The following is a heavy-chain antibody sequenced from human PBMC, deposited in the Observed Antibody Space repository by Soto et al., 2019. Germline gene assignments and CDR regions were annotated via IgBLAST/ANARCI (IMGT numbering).Heavy chain of an antibody. D-gene: IGHD4-4*01. CDR3: ARDGSYSNYGFDY. J-gene: IGHJ4*02. CDR2: INAANGDT. V-gene: IGHV1-3*01. Sequence: ASVKVSCKASGYTFTSYGIHWVRQAPGQRLEWMGWINAANGDTKYSPKFQGRVTITRDTSASTAYMELSSLRSEDTAVYYCARDGSYSNYGFDYWGQGTLVTVSS. CDR1: GYTFTSYG.